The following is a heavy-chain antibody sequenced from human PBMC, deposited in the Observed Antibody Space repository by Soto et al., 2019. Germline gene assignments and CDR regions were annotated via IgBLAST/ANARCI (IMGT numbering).Heavy chain of an antibody. Sequence: QVQLVQSGAEVKKPGSSVKVSCTASGGTFSDYAFSWVRQAPGQGLEWMGGIIPILGTTHYAQKFQGRVTITADESTNTAYMELSSLRSDDTAVYYCARASGYVSGWYHDYWGQGTRVTVSS. V-gene: IGHV1-69*01. CDR2: IIPILGTT. CDR3: ARASGYVSGWYHDY. CDR1: GGTFSDYA. D-gene: IGHD6-19*01. J-gene: IGHJ4*02.